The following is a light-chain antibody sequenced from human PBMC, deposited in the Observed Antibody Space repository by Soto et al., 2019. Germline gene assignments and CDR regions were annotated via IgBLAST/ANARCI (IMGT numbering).Light chain of an antibody. CDR3: SSYTSSSPVV. CDR2: DVS. V-gene: IGLV2-14*01. Sequence: LTQPASVSGSPGQSITISCTGTSSDVGGYNSVSWYQQHPGKAPKLMIYDVSNRPSGVSNRFSGSKSGNTASLTVSGLQAEDEAYYYCSSYTSSSPVVFGGGTKLTVL. J-gene: IGLJ2*01. CDR1: SSDVGGYNS.